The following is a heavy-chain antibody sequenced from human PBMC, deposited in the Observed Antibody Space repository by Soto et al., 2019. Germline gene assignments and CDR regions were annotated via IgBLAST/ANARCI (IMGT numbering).Heavy chain of an antibody. CDR1: GGSISSYY. J-gene: IGHJ4*02. V-gene: IGHV4-59*01. CDR3: ARLGGWLRLRGYNWNDDHFDY. Sequence: ETLSLTCTVSGGSISSYYWSWIRQPPGKGLEWIGYIYYSGSTNYNPSLKSRVTISVDTSKNQFSLKLSSVTAADTAVYYCARLGGWLRLRGYNWNDDHFDYWGQGTPVTVSS. D-gene: IGHD1-20*01. CDR2: IYYSGST.